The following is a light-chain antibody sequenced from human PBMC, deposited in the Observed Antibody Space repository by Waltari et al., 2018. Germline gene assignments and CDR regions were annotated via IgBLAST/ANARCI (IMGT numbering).Light chain of an antibody. CDR1: QSVSSSY. Sequence: VMTQSPATLSVSPGERATLPCRASQSVSSSYLAWYQQTPGQAPRLIIYGTSSRATGIPDRFSGSGSGTDFTLTISRLEPEDFAVYYCQQYGSSRTFGQGTKVEIK. CDR2: GTS. CDR3: QQYGSSRT. V-gene: IGKV3-20*01. J-gene: IGKJ1*01.